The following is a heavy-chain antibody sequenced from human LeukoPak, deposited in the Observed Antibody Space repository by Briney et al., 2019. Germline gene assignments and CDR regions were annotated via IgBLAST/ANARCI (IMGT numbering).Heavy chain of an antibody. V-gene: IGHV4-39*01. CDR1: GGSISSSSYY. CDR3: ARSWGSYPVGYFDY. D-gene: IGHD3-16*02. Sequence: PSETLSLTCTVSGGSISSSSYYWGWIRQPPGKGLEWIGSIYYSGSTYYDPSLKSRVTISVDTSKNQFSLKLSSVTAADTAVYYCARSWGSYPVGYFDYWGQGTLVTVSS. CDR2: IYYSGST. J-gene: IGHJ4*02.